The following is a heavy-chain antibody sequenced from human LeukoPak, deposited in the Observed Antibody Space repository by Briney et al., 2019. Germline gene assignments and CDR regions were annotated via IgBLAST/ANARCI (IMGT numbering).Heavy chain of an antibody. D-gene: IGHD6-19*01. CDR3: ARTVVSGIVVADY. Sequence: GGSLRLSCAASGFTVSSNYMSWVRQAPGKGLEWVSVIYSGGSTYYADSVKGRFTISRDNSKNTLYLQMNSLRAEDTAVYYCARTVVSGIVVADYWGQGPLVTVSS. CDR2: IYSGGST. J-gene: IGHJ4*02. V-gene: IGHV3-66*01. CDR1: GFTVSSNY.